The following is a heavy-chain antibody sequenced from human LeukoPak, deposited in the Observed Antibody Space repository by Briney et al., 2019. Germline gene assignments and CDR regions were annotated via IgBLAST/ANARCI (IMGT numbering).Heavy chain of an antibody. D-gene: IGHD4-23*01. V-gene: IGHV3-48*03. CDR2: ISSSGSTT. CDR3: AKGLRWCDN. CDR1: GFTFSSYE. Sequence: GGSLRLSCAASGFTFSSYEMNWVRQAPGKGLEWVSYISSSGSTTHYADSVKGRFTISRDNAKKSLYLQMNSLRAEDTAVYYCAKGLRWCDNWGQGTLVTVSS. J-gene: IGHJ4*02.